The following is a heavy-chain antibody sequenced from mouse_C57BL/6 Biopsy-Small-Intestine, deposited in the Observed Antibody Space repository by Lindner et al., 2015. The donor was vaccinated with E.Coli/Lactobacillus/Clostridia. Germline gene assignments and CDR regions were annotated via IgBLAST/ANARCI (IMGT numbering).Heavy chain of an antibody. D-gene: IGHD2-13*01. CDR3: VAGVDYGDLSFDY. CDR1: GYPFTTYD. CDR2: MSPNSGNT. Sequence: SVKVSCKASGYPFTTYDINWVRQASGQGLEWLGWMSPNSGNTGYAQKFQGRVTISADKSTSTDYMELNSLTSEDTAVYYCVAGVDYGDLSFDYWGQGTLVRVSS. J-gene: IGHJ2*01. V-gene: IGHV1-81*01.